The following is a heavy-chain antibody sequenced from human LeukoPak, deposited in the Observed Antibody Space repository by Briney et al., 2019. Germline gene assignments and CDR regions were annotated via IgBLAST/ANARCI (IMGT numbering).Heavy chain of an antibody. CDR1: GYTLTELS. CDR3: ATGTMLAGRDAFDI. Sequence: ASVKVSCKVSGYTLTELSMHWVRQAPGKGLEWMGGFDPEDGETIYAQKFQGRVTMTEDTSTDTAYMELSSLRSEDTAVYYCATGTMLAGRDAFDIWGQGTMVTVSS. J-gene: IGHJ3*02. D-gene: IGHD6-19*01. CDR2: FDPEDGET. V-gene: IGHV1-24*01.